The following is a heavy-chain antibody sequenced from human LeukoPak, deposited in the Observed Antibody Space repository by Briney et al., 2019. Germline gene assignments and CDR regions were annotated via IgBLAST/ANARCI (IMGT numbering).Heavy chain of an antibody. D-gene: IGHD4-17*01. CDR1: GGSISSGDYY. J-gene: IGHJ4*02. CDR3: AREVVTLTVTTGFDY. V-gene: IGHV4-30-4*01. CDR2: IYYSGST. Sequence: SQTLSLTCTVSGGSISSGDYYWSWIRQPPGKGLEWIGYIYYSGSTYYNPSLKSRVTISVDTSKNQFSLKLSSVTAADTAVYYCAREVVTLTVTTGFDYWGQGTLVTVSS.